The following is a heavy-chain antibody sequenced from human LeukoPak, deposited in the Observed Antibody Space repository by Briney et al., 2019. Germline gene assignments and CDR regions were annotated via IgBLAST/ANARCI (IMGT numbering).Heavy chain of an antibody. D-gene: IGHD6-19*01. Sequence: GGSLRLSCAASGFTFNTYSMHWVRQAPGKGLGWVALISHDGSNLAYADSVKGQFTISRDNSKNTLYLQMNSLRAEDTAVYYCAREHSFITVSGRWFDFWGQGTLVTVSS. CDR2: ISHDGSNL. V-gene: IGHV3-30*04. J-gene: IGHJ4*02. CDR1: GFTFNTYS. CDR3: AREHSFITVSGRWFDF.